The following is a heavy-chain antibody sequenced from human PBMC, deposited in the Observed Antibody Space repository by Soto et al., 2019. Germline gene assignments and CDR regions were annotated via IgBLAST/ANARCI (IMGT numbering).Heavy chain of an antibody. CDR3: VKGFWGDY. CDR1: GFTFSSHD. CDR2: VSGGGIT. J-gene: IGHJ1*01. Sequence: GGSLRLSCSASGFTFSSHDMIWVRQAPGKGLEWVSGVSGGGITSYADSEKGRFTISRDKSRNTLYLQMNSLRVEDTAVYYCVKGFWGDYWRQGTLVIVSS. V-gene: IGHV3-23*01. D-gene: IGHD3-3*01.